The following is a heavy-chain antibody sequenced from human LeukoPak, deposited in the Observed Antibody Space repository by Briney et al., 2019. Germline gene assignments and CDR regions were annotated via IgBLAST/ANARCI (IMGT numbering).Heavy chain of an antibody. Sequence: GGSLRLSCAASGFTFSIAWMTWVRQAPGKGLEWVGRIKSKRDGGSMDYAAPVKGRFTISRDDSKDMLYLQMNSLKIEDAAVYYCTTVGSAWNFDYWGQGTLVTVSS. CDR1: GFTFSIAW. CDR2: IKSKRDGGSM. D-gene: IGHD6-25*01. J-gene: IGHJ4*02. CDR3: TTVGSAWNFDY. V-gene: IGHV3-15*01.